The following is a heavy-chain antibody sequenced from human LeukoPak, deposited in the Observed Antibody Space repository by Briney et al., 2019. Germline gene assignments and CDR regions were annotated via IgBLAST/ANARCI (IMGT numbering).Heavy chain of an antibody. J-gene: IGHJ4*02. Sequence: PGGSLRLSCAASGFTFSSYGMHWVRQAPGKGLEWVAVVSTDGGSKYYADSVKGRFTISRDNSKNTLYLQMNSLRAEDTAVYYCAKVNYYESSGYYDYWGPGTLVTVSS. CDR2: VSTDGGSK. CDR3: AKVNYYESSGYYDY. V-gene: IGHV3-30*18. D-gene: IGHD3-22*01. CDR1: GFTFSSYG.